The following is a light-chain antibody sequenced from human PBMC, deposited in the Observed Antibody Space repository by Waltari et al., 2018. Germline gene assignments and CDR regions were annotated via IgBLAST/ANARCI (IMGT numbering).Light chain of an antibody. CDR2: KAS. Sequence: DIQMTQSPSTLSASVGDRVTITCRASQSISNWLAWYQQKPGKAPKLLIYKASSLQSGVPSRLSGSGSGTEFTLTISSLQPDDFATYYCQQYNSYSGTFGQGTKVEIK. CDR1: QSISNW. V-gene: IGKV1-5*03. J-gene: IGKJ1*01. CDR3: QQYNSYSGT.